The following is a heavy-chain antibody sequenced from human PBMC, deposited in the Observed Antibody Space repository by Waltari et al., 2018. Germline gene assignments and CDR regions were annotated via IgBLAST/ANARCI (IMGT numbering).Heavy chain of an antibody. J-gene: IGHJ4*02. D-gene: IGHD1-26*01. Sequence: EVQLVESGGGLVQPGGSLRLSCVASGFTFSMYAMQWVRQAPGKGLEYVSGMSSNGDTVYYGNSVKGRFTMSRDNSNNMLYLQMDSLRTEDTAVYYCARDGRATNDFWGQGSLVTVSS. V-gene: IGHV3-64*01. CDR1: GFTFSMYA. CDR3: ARDGRATNDF. CDR2: MSSNGDTV.